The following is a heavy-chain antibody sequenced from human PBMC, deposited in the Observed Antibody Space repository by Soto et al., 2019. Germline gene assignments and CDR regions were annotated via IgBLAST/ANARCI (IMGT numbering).Heavy chain of an antibody. Sequence: GGSLRLSCAASGFTFSTYDMHWVRQPTGKGLEWVSGIGTAGDTYYAASVKGRFTISRDDAKNSLYLQMNSLRAGDTAVYYCARGTTTVTTTWFEHWGQGTLVTVSS. CDR2: IGTAGDT. CDR3: ARGTTTVTTTWFEH. D-gene: IGHD4-4*01. V-gene: IGHV3-13*01. J-gene: IGHJ5*02. CDR1: GFTFSTYD.